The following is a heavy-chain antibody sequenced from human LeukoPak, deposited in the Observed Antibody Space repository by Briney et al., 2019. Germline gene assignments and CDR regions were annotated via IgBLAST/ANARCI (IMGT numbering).Heavy chain of an antibody. V-gene: IGHV1-2*02. CDR2: INPNSGGT. J-gene: IGHJ6*02. Sequence: ASVKVSCKASGYTFTGYYMHWVRQAPGQGLEWMGWINPNSGGTNYAQKFQGRVTMTRDTSISTAYMELSRLRSDDTAVYYCARDLGAGTASRYYYYGMDVWGQGTTVTVSS. D-gene: IGHD6-19*01. CDR1: GYTFTGYY. CDR3: ARDLGAGTASRYYYYGMDV.